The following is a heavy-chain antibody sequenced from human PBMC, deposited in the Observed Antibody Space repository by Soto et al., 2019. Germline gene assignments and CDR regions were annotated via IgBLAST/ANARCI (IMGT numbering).Heavy chain of an antibody. V-gene: IGHV3-11*05. CDR1: GFTFRDYY. CDR2: IDSSTKYT. CDR3: SREYYYTMDV. J-gene: IGHJ6*02. Sequence: QVQLVESGGGLVRPGGSLRLSCEASGFTFRDYYMTWFRQAPGKCLEWLSYIDSSTKYTNYADSVKGRFTSATDNAKNSLYLQKNSLRADDTAVYYCSREYYYTMDVWGQGTMVTVSS.